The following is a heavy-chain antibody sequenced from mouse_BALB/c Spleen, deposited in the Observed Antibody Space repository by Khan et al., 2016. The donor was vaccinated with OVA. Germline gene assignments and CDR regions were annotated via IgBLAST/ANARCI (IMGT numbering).Heavy chain of an antibody. V-gene: IGHV5-4*02. CDR2: ISDGGSYT. Sequence: EVELVESGGGLVKPGGSLKLSCAASGFTFSDYYMYWVRQTPEKRLEWVATISDGGSYTYYPDSVKGRFTISRDNAKNNLYLHMSSLKSEDTTMYYCARAGYGGFEYWGQGTLVTVAA. CDR1: GFTFSDYY. D-gene: IGHD1-1*02. J-gene: IGHJ3*01. CDR3: ARAGYGGFEY.